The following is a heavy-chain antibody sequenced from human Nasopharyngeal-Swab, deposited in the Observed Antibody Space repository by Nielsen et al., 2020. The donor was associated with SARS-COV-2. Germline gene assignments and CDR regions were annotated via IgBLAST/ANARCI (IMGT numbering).Heavy chain of an antibody. CDR1: GFTFSSYW. D-gene: IGHD6-13*01. Sequence: GESLKISCAASGFTFSSYWMHWVRQAPGKGLVWVSRINSDGSSTSYADSVKGRFTISRDNAKNTLYPQMNSLRAEDTAVYYCARSRKLMDVWGQGTTVTVSS. J-gene: IGHJ6*02. V-gene: IGHV3-74*01. CDR2: INSDGSST. CDR3: ARSRKLMDV.